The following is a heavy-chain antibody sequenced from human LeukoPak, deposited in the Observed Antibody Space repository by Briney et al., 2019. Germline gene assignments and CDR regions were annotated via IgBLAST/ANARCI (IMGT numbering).Heavy chain of an antibody. CDR1: GGAVSSSTYY. CDR3: ARHRFSQGIEDY. CDR2: VHYTESA. Sequence: PSETLSLTCTVSGGAVSSSTYYWGWIRQPPGKGLEWMGGVHYTESAYYNPSLKSRVTISLDTSKNQVSLNLSSVTAADTAVYYCARHRFSQGIEDYWGQGTLVTVSS. J-gene: IGHJ4*02. V-gene: IGHV4-39*01. D-gene: IGHD3-10*01.